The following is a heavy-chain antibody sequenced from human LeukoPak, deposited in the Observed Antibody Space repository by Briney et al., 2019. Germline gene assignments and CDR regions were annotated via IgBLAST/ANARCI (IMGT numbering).Heavy chain of an antibody. CDR3: ARGDGRN. CDR1: GGSFSGYY. J-gene: IGHJ4*02. CDR2: INHSGST. Sequence: SETLSLTCAVYGGSFSGYYWSWIRQPPGKGLEWIGEINHSGSTNYDPSLKSRVTISVDTSKNQFSLKLSSVTAADTAVYYCARGDGRNWGQGTLVTVSS. V-gene: IGHV4-34*01.